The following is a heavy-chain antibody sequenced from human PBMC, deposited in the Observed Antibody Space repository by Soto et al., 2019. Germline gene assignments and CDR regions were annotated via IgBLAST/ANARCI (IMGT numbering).Heavy chain of an antibody. V-gene: IGHV3-64D*06. CDR2: IGSNGVST. CDR1: GLNFNGYA. CDR3: VKDRFVNY. J-gene: IGHJ4*02. Sequence: PGGSLRLSCSASGLNFNGYAMHWVRQAAGKGLKYVSSIGSNGVSTYYADSVKGRFTISRDNSKNTLYLQMNSLRVEDTAVYYCVKDRFVNYWGQGALVTVSS. D-gene: IGHD3-3*01.